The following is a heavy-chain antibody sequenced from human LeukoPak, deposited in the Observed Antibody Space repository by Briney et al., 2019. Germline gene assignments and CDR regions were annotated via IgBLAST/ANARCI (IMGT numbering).Heavy chain of an antibody. CDR1: GYTFTSYD. CDR2: MNPNSGNT. J-gene: IGHJ4*02. V-gene: IGHV1-8*01. Sequence: ASVKVSCKAPGYTFTSYDMNWVRQATGQGLEWMGWMNPNSGNTGYAQKFQGRVTMTRNTSISTAYMELSSLRSEDTAVYYCARARRADGYYFDYWGQGTLVTVSS. CDR3: ARARRADGYYFDY.